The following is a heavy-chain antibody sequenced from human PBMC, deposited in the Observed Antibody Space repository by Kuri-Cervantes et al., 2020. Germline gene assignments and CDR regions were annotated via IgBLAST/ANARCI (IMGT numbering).Heavy chain of an antibody. V-gene: IGHV5-51*01. CDR1: GYSFTSYW. Sequence: KVSCKGSGYSFTSYWIGWVRQMPGKGLEWMGIIYPGDSDTRYSPSFQGQVTISADKSISTAYLQWSSLKASDTAMYYCASQPRGVVTATPLGTPASPLDYWGQGTLVTVSS. CDR2: IYPGDSDT. CDR3: ASQPRGVVTATPLGTPASPLDY. J-gene: IGHJ4*02. D-gene: IGHD2-21*02.